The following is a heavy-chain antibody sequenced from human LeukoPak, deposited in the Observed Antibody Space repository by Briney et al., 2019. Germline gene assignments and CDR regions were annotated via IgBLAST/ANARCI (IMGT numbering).Heavy chain of an antibody. CDR3: AKTIGDYYYYYMDV. V-gene: IGHV1-2*02. Sequence: ASVKVSCKASGYTFTGYYMHWVRQAPGQGLEWMGWINPNSGGTNYAQKFQGRVTMSRDTSISTAYMELSRLRSDDTAVYYCAKTIGDYYYYYMDVWGKGTTVTVSS. CDR2: INPNSGGT. CDR1: GYTFTGYY. J-gene: IGHJ6*03. D-gene: IGHD3-10*01.